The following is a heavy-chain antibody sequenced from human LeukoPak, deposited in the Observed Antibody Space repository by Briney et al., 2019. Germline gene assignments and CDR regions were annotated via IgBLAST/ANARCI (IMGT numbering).Heavy chain of an antibody. V-gene: IGHV4-34*01. J-gene: IGHJ3*02. CDR1: GGSFSGYY. CDR3: ARRLRGAGLAFDI. D-gene: IGHD3-10*01. CDR2: INHSGST. Sequence: SEPLSLTCAVYGGSFSGYYWSWIRQPPGKGLEWIGEINHSGSTNYNPSLKSRVTISVDTSKNQFSLKLSSVTAADTAVYYCARRLRGAGLAFDIWGQGTMVTVSS.